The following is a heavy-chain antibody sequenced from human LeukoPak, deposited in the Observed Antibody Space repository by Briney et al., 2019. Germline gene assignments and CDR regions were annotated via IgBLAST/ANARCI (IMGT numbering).Heavy chain of an antibody. Sequence: GGSLRLSCGASGFTFSYHWMHWVRQVPGKGLVWVSRIDGGGSSTSYADSVKGRFSIFRDNAKSTLYLQMSSLRAEDTAVYYCARGPGSSGGAYVGDYWGPGTLVTVSS. D-gene: IGHD3-22*01. J-gene: IGHJ4*01. CDR1: GFTFSYHW. CDR2: IDGGGSST. CDR3: ARGPGSSGGAYVGDY. V-gene: IGHV3-74*01.